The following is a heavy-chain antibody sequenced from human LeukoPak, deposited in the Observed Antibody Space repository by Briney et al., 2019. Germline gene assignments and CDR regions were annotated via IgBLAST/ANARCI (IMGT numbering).Heavy chain of an antibody. CDR2: ISGSGGST. CDR1: GFTFSSYA. CDR3: AKAPDYYYYYYMDV. J-gene: IGHJ6*03. Sequence: GGSLRLSCAASGFTFSSYAMSWVRQAPGRGLEWVSAISGSGGSTYYADSVKGRFTISRDNSKNTLYLQMNSLRAEDTAVYYCAKAPDYYYYYYMDVWGKGTTVTVSS. V-gene: IGHV3-23*01.